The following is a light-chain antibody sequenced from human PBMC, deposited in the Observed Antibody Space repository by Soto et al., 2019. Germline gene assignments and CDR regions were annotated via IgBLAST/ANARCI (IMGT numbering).Light chain of an antibody. V-gene: IGKV1-5*03. J-gene: IGKJ1*01. CDR2: KAS. CDR1: QTISSW. Sequence: DVQMTQSPSTXSGSVGDRVTITCRASQTISSWWAWYQQKPGKAPKLLIYKASTLKSGVPSRFSGSGSGTEFTLTISSLQPDDFATYYCQHYNRYSEAFGQGTKEDIK. CDR3: QHYNRYSEA.